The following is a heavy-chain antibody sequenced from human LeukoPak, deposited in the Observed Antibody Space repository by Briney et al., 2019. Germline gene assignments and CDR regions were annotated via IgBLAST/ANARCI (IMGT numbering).Heavy chain of an antibody. CDR3: ARALIDY. CDR2: ISYDGSNK. J-gene: IGHJ4*02. CDR1: GFTFSSYA. V-gene: IGHV3-30*04. Sequence: PGRSLRLSCAASGFTFSSYAMHWVRQAPGKGLEWVAVISYDGSNKYYADSVKGRFTISRDNSKNTLYPQMNSLRAEDTAVYYCARALIDYWGQGTLVTVSS.